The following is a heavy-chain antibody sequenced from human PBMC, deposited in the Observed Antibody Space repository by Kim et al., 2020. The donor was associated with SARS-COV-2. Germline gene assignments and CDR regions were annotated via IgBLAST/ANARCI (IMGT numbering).Heavy chain of an antibody. D-gene: IGHD1-26*01. CDR2: IGTAGDT. Sequence: GGSLRLSCAASGFTFSSYDMHWVRQATGKGLEWVSAIGTAGDTYYPGSVKGRFTISRENAKNSLYLQMNSLRAGDTAVYYCARQREPGYYYGMDVWGQGTTVTVSS. J-gene: IGHJ6*02. CDR1: GFTFSSYD. CDR3: ARQREPGYYYGMDV. V-gene: IGHV3-13*04.